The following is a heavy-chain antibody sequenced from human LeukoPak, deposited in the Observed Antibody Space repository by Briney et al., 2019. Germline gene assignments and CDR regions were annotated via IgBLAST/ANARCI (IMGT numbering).Heavy chain of an antibody. V-gene: IGHV4-34*01. CDR1: GGSFSGYY. Sequence: SETLSLTCAVYGGSFSGYYWSWIRQPPGKGLEWIGEINHSGSTNYNPSLKSRVTISVDTSKNQFSLKLSSVSAADTAVYYCARARAHLKYYYDSSGYYYFDYWGQGTLVTVSS. D-gene: IGHD3-22*01. CDR3: ARARAHLKYYYDSSGYYYFDY. J-gene: IGHJ4*02. CDR2: INHSGST.